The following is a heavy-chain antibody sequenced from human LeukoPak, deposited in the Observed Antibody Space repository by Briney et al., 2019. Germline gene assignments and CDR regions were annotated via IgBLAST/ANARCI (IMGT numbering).Heavy chain of an antibody. CDR3: AKPAGYNNSWYWFDP. J-gene: IGHJ5*02. CDR1: GFTFSSYA. V-gene: IGHV3-23*01. CDR2: ISGSGGRT. Sequence: PGGSLRRSCAGSGFTFSSYAMSWVRQAPGKGLEWVSAISGSGGRTYYADSVKGRFTISRDNSKNTLYVQMKSLRAEDTAVYYCAKPAGYNNSWYWFDPWGQGTLVTVSS. D-gene: IGHD6-13*01.